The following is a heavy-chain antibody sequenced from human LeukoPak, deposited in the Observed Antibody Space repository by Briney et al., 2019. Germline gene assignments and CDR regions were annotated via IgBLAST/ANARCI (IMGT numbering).Heavy chain of an antibody. V-gene: IGHV3-23*01. CDR2: ISVSGGST. Sequence: GGSLRLSSVASGFPFSSYAMIWVRQAPGKGLEWVSAISVSGGSTYYADSVKGRFTISRDNSKNTLYLQMNSLRAEDTAVYYCAKSTIFGEYYFDYWGQGTLVTVSS. J-gene: IGHJ4*02. CDR3: AKSTIFGEYYFDY. CDR1: GFPFSSYA. D-gene: IGHD3-3*01.